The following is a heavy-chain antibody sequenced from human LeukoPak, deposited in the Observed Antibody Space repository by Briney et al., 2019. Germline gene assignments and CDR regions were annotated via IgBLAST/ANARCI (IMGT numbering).Heavy chain of an antibody. D-gene: IGHD6-25*01. CDR1: GFTLSNFW. CDR2: IKKDGSVE. V-gene: IGHV3-7*01. CDR3: ARTDPASLGYFDY. Sequence: GGSLRLSCAASGFTLSNFWMGWVRQAPGKGLEWVANIKKDGSVEKYVDSVKDRFTISRDNAKNSLYLQVNSLRVEDTAMYYCARTDPASLGYFDYWGQGILVTVSS. J-gene: IGHJ4*02.